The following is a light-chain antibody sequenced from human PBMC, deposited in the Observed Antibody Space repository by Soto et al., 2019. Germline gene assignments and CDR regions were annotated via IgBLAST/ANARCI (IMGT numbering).Light chain of an antibody. V-gene: IGKV1-5*01. J-gene: IGKJ2*01. CDR1: QSISNH. Sequence: DIQMTQSPSNLSASVGDRVTITCRASQSISNHLAWYQHKPGKAPKALIYDASTLESGVPSRFSGSGFGTEFTLTVTPLQPDDCATYFGQQSNSYFGQGIEVESK. CDR3: QQSNSY. CDR2: DAS.